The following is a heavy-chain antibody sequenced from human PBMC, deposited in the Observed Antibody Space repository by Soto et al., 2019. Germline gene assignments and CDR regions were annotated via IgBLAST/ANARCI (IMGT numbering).Heavy chain of an antibody. J-gene: IGHJ6*02. CDR2: ISYDGSNK. CDR3: ARVRSSSVEGDYYYGMDV. Sequence: GGSLRLSCAASGFTFSSYAMHWVRQAPGKGLEWVAVISYDGSNKYYADSVKGRFTISRDNSKNTLYLQMNSLRAEDTAVYYCARVRSSSVEGDYYYGMDVWGQGTTVTVSS. V-gene: IGHV3-30-3*01. CDR1: GFTFSSYA. D-gene: IGHD6-6*01.